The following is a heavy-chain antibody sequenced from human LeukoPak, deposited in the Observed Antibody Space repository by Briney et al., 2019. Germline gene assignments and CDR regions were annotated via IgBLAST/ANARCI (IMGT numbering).Heavy chain of an antibody. Sequence: GGSLRLSCAASGFTFSSFAMSWVRQAPGKGLEWVSGISDSGGSTYYADSVKGRFTISRDNSKNTLYLQMNSLRAEDTAAYYCANLYYSDGSGYSYFDYWGQGTLVTVSS. CDR1: GFTFSSFA. CDR2: ISDSGGST. V-gene: IGHV3-23*01. D-gene: IGHD3-22*01. J-gene: IGHJ4*02. CDR3: ANLYYSDGSGYSYFDY.